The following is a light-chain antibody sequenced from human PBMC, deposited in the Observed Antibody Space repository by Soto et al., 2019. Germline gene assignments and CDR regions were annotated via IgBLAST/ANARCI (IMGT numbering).Light chain of an antibody. Sequence: QSVLAQPASVSGSPGQSIAISCTGVRTDVADGYDYVSWYQQHPGQPPQLIIYDVSNRPSGVSDRFSGFKSGNTASLTISGLQAEDEAEYYCTSYTSCIAFYVFGSGTKVTVL. J-gene: IGLJ1*01. CDR2: DVS. CDR1: RTDVADGYDY. V-gene: IGLV2-14*03. CDR3: TSYTSCIAFYV.